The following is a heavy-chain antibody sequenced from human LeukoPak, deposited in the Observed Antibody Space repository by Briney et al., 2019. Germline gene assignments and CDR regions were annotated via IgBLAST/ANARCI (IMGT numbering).Heavy chain of an antibody. CDR2: INHSGST. CDR1: VGSFSGYY. Sequence: SETLSLTCAVYVGSFSGYYRRWIRQPQGKGREWIAEINHSGSTNYNPSLKSRVTISVDMSKNQFSLKLSSVTAADTAVYYCARHLVAAAGTVWFDPWGQGTLVTVSS. D-gene: IGHD6-13*01. CDR3: ARHLVAAAGTVWFDP. V-gene: IGHV4-34*01. J-gene: IGHJ5*02.